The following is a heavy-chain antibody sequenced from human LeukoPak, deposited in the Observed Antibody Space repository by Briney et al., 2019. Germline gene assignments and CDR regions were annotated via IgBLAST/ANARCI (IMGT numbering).Heavy chain of an antibody. V-gene: IGHV4-30-2*01. CDR1: GGSISSGGYY. CDR3: ARSRQISSSSQYYFDY. CDR2: IYHSGST. Sequence: SQTLSLTCTVSGGSISSGGYYWSWIRQPPGKGLEWIGYIYHSGSTYYNPSLKSRVTISVDRSKNQFSLKLSSVTAADTAVYYCARSRQISSSSQYYFDYWGQGTLVTVSS. D-gene: IGHD6-6*01. J-gene: IGHJ4*02.